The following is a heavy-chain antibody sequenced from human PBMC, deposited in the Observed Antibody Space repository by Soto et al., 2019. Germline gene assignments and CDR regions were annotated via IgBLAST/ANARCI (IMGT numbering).Heavy chain of an antibody. CDR3: VCDDNRRF. CDR2: IGRTGIDR. Sequence: EIQLVESGGGLVKPGGSLRLSCAASGLTFSIYTMNWVRQAPGKGLEFVSSIGRTGIDRYYIDSVKGRFNISRDNAQKSLYLQMNSLRVEDTALYYCVCDDNRRFWGQGTLVTVSS. J-gene: IGHJ4*02. V-gene: IGHV3-21*01. CDR1: GLTFSIYT. D-gene: IGHD1-1*01.